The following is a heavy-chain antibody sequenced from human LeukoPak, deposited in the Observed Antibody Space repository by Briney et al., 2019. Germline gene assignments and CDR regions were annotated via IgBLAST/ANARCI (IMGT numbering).Heavy chain of an antibody. CDR3: ARVGRTSIGFDY. D-gene: IGHD1-7*01. V-gene: IGHV3-33*01. CDR1: GFTFSDYG. Sequence: PGGSPRLSCAASGFTFSDYGMHWDRQAPGKGLEWVAVIWYDGSNKYYADSVKGRFTISRENGKKSLNLQMESLRDEDMAVYYCARVGRTSIGFDYWGQGTVVTVSS. J-gene: IGHJ4*02. CDR2: IWYDGSNK.